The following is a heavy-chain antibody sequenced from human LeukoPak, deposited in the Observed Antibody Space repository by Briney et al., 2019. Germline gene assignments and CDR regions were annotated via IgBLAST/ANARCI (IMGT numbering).Heavy chain of an antibody. CDR3: ARARRSRFLEWLPANPRSYYFDY. CDR1: GYTFTSYD. Sequence: ASVKVSCKASGYTFTSYDINWVRQATGQRLEWMGWMNPNSGNTGYAQKFQGRVTITRNTSISTAYMELSSLRSEDTAVYYCARARRSRFLEWLPANPRSYYFDYWGQGTLVTVSS. D-gene: IGHD3-3*01. V-gene: IGHV1-8*03. CDR2: MNPNSGNT. J-gene: IGHJ4*02.